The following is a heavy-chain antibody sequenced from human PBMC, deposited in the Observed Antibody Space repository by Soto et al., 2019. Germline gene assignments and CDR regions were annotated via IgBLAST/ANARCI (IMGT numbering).Heavy chain of an antibody. CDR2: INAGNGNT. V-gene: IGHV1-3*01. CDR1: GYTFTSYA. CDR3: ARSAGGYYTWFDP. J-gene: IGHJ5*02. Sequence: DSVKVSCKASGYTFTSYAMHWVRQAPGQRLEWMGWINAGNGNTKYSQKFQGRVTITRDTSASTAYMELSSLRSEDTAVYYCARSAGGYYTWFDPWGQGTLVTVSS. D-gene: IGHD3-22*01.